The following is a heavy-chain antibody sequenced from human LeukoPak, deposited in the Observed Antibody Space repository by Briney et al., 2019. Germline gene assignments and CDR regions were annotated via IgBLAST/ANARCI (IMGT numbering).Heavy chain of an antibody. CDR3: ARLYYDSSGYLFVSSGHYYYYYMDV. CDR2: ISYDGSNK. J-gene: IGHJ6*03. CDR1: GFTFSSYA. V-gene: IGHV3-30*04. Sequence: GGSLRLSCAASGFTFSSYAMHWVRQAPGKGLEWVAVISYDGSNKYYADSVKGRFTISRDNSKNTLYLQMNSLRSEDTAVYYCARLYYDSSGYLFVSSGHYYYYYMDVWGKGTTVTISS. D-gene: IGHD3-22*01.